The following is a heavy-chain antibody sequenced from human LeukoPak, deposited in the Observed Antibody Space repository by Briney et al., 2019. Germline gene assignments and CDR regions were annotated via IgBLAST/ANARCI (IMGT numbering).Heavy chain of an antibody. V-gene: IGHV1-24*01. CDR3: ATATAAGMSYYYYGMDV. J-gene: IGHJ6*02. D-gene: IGHD6-13*01. CDR2: FDPEDGET. CDR1: GYTLTELS. Sequence: ASVKVSCKVSGYTLTELSMHWVRQAPGKGLEWMGGFDPEDGETIYAQKFQGRVTMTEDTSTDTAYMELSSLRSEDTAMYYCATATAAGMSYYYYGMDVWGQGTTVTVSS.